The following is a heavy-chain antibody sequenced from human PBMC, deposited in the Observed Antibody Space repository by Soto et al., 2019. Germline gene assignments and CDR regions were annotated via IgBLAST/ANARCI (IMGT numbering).Heavy chain of an antibody. CDR3: ARRATEGRLQYDYYYYDVDG. J-gene: IGHJ6*03. CDR1: GDTFTSYD. D-gene: IGHD4-4*01. V-gene: IGHV1-8*01. CDR2: MNPNSGNT. Sequence: ASVKVSCKASGDTFTSYDINWVRQATGQGLEWMGWMNPNSGNTGYAQKFQGRVTMTRNTSISTAYMELSSLRSEDTAVYYCARRATEGRLQYDYYYYDVDGWGKGTTVNV.